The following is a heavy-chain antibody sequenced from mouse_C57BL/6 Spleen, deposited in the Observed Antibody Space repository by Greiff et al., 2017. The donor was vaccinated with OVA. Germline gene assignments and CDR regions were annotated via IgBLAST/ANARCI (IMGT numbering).Heavy chain of an antibody. Sequence: QVQLQQPGAELVKPGASVKMSCKASGYTFTSYWITWVKQRPGQGLEWIGDIYPGRGSTNYNEKFKSKATLTVDTSSSTAYMQLSSLTSEDSAVYYCARNPDYYGSSYGYFDVWGTGTTVTVSS. D-gene: IGHD1-1*01. CDR3: ARNPDYYGSSYGYFDV. CDR2: IYPGRGST. V-gene: IGHV1-55*01. J-gene: IGHJ1*03. CDR1: GYTFTSYW.